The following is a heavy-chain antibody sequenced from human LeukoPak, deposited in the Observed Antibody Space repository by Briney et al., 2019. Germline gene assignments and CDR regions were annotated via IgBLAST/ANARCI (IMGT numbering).Heavy chain of an antibody. CDR1: GGSFSGYY. Sequence: SETLSLTCAVYGGSFSGYYWSWIRQPPGKGLEWIGEINHSGSTNYNPSLKSRVTISVDTFKNQFSLKLSSVTAADTAVYYCARVGVPRYFQHWGQGTLVTVSS. J-gene: IGHJ1*01. CDR2: INHSGST. CDR3: ARVGVPRYFQH. D-gene: IGHD3-16*01. V-gene: IGHV4-34*01.